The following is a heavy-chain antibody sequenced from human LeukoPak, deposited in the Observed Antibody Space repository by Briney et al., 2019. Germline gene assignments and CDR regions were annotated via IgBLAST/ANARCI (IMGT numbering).Heavy chain of an antibody. J-gene: IGHJ4*02. CDR3: AKSRGGNTYGDFDH. Sequence: GGSLRLSCAASGLTFSIYTINWVRQAPGKGLEWVSSISGSSNTYYADSVKGRFTISRDNAKNSLYLQMNSLRAEDTAVYYCAKSRGGNTYGDFDHWGQGTLVTVSS. V-gene: IGHV3-21*01. CDR2: ISGSSNT. CDR1: GLTFSIYT. D-gene: IGHD5-18*01.